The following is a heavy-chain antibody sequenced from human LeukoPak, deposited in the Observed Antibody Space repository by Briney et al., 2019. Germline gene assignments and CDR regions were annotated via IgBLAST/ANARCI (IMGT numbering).Heavy chain of an antibody. V-gene: IGHV3-48*04. Sequence: GGSLRLSCAASGFTFSSYGMNWVRQAPGKGLEWVSYISSSSGTIYYADSVKGRFTISRDNAKNSLYLQMNSLRAEDTALYYCAKDRLHGDYYYYGMDVWGQGTTVTVSS. D-gene: IGHD4-17*01. CDR3: AKDRLHGDYYYYGMDV. CDR2: ISSSSGTI. J-gene: IGHJ6*02. CDR1: GFTFSSYG.